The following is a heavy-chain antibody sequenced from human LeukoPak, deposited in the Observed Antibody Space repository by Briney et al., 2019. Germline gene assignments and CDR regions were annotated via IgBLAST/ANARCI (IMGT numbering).Heavy chain of an antibody. V-gene: IGHV7-4-1*02. J-gene: IGHJ4*02. Sequence: ASVKVSCKASGYTFTNHAMNWVRQAPGQGLEWMGWINTNTGDPTYAQGFTGRFVFSLDTSVSTAYLQISSLKAEDTAVYYCARGEWLLEDWGQGTLVTVSS. CDR1: GYTFTNHA. CDR3: ARGEWLLED. D-gene: IGHD3-3*01. CDR2: INTNTGDP.